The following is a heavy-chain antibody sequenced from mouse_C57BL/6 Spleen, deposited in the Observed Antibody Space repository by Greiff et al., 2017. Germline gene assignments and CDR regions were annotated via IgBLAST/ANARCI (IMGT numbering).Heavy chain of an antibody. V-gene: IGHV5-9-1*02. D-gene: IGHD2-4*01. Sequence: EVKLMESGEGLVKPGGSLKLSCAASGFTFSSYAMSWVRQTPEKRLEWVAYISSGGDYIYYADTVKGRFTISRDNARNTLYLQMSSLKSEDTAMYYCTRDRDYAFDYWGQGTTLTVSS. CDR1: GFTFSSYA. J-gene: IGHJ2*01. CDR2: ISSGGDYI. CDR3: TRDRDYAFDY.